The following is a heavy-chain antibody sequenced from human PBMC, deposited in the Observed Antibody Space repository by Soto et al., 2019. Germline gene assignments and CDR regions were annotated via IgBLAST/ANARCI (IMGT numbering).Heavy chain of an antibody. J-gene: IGHJ4*02. CDR3: AVLIAARPHFDY. D-gene: IGHD6-6*01. Sequence: LRLSCAASGFTFSDYYWSWIRQPPGKGLEWIGYIYYSGSTYYNPSLKSRVTISVDTSKNQFSLKLSSVTAADTAVYYCAVLIAARPHFDYWGQGTLVTVSS. V-gene: IGHV4-30-4*01. CDR1: GFTFSDYY. CDR2: IYYSGST.